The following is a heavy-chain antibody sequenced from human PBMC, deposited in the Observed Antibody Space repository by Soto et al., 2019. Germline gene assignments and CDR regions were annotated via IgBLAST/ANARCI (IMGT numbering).Heavy chain of an antibody. D-gene: IGHD6-19*01. CDR2: IYTSGIT. J-gene: IGHJ5*02. V-gene: IGHV4-4*07. Sequence: VAGGSRSNFCGSCIGHTAGKGLEWIGRIYTSGITNYNPSVKSRVTLSVDTSKNQFSLKLRSVTAADTAVYYCARVGMVGTVLGSWFDAWSQGILVT. CDR1: GGSRSNFC. CDR3: ARVGMVGTVLGSWFDA.